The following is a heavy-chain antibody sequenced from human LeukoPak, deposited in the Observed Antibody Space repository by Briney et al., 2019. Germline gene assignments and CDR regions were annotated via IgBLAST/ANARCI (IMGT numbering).Heavy chain of an antibody. CDR1: GFTFSSYW. D-gene: IGHD2/OR15-2a*01. CDR2: IKQDGSEK. J-gene: IGHJ6*02. Sequence: GGSLRLSCAASGFTFSSYWMSWVRQAPGKGLEWVANIKQDGSEKYYVDTVKGRFTISRDNAKNSLYLQMNSLRAEDTAVYYCARDHYVLHSYGMDVWGQGTTVTVSS. CDR3: ARDHYVLHSYGMDV. V-gene: IGHV3-7*03.